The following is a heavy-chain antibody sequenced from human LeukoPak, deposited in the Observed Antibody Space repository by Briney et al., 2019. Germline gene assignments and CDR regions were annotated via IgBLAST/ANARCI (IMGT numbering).Heavy chain of an antibody. Sequence: SETLSLTCAVYGGSFSGYYWSWIRQPPGKGLEWIGEINHSGSTNYNPSLKSRVTISVDTSKNQFSLKLSSVTAADTAVYYCARGLVGYSSGRYQVWGQGTLVTVSS. V-gene: IGHV4-34*01. J-gene: IGHJ4*02. CDR1: GGSFSGYY. D-gene: IGHD6-19*01. CDR3: ARGLVGYSSGRYQV. CDR2: INHSGST.